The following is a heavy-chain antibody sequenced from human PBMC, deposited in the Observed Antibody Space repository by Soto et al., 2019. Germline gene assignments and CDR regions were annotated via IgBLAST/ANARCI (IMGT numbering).Heavy chain of an antibody. J-gene: IGHJ6*02. D-gene: IGHD2-2*01. Sequence: SETLSLTCAVYGGSFSGYYWSWIRQPPGKGLEWIGEINHSGSTNYNPSLKSRVTISVDTSKNQFSLKLSSVTAADTAVYYCASMGLCGSYYYYGMDVWGQGTTVTVSS. CDR2: INHSGST. V-gene: IGHV4-34*01. CDR1: GGSFSGYY. CDR3: ASMGLCGSYYYYGMDV.